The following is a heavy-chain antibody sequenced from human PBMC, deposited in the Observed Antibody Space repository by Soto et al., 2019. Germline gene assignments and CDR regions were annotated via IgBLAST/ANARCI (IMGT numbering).Heavy chain of an antibody. CDR2: IYYSGST. D-gene: IGHD6-13*01. V-gene: IGHV4-31*03. Sequence: QVQLQESGPGLVKPSQTLSLTCTVSGGSISSGGYYWSWIRQHPGKGLEWIGYIYYSGSTYYNPSLMSRVTISVDTSKNQFSLKLSSVTAADTAVYYCASSRLGAYSSSWSTNYYFDYWGQGTLVTVSS. J-gene: IGHJ4*02. CDR1: GGSISSGGYY. CDR3: ASSRLGAYSSSWSTNYYFDY.